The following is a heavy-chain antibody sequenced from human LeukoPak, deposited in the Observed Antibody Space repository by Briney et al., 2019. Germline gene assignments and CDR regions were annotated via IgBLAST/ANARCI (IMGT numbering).Heavy chain of an antibody. V-gene: IGHV3-30*18. J-gene: IGHJ4*02. D-gene: IGHD3-10*01. CDR1: GFTFSSYA. CDR2: MSFDGSIK. CDR3: VKDHYGSGNNYLDA. Sequence: TGGSLRLSCAASGFTFSSYAMHWVRQAPGKGLEFVAFMSFDGSIKTYVDSVKGRFTISRDNSMNTLYLQINRLGPEDTAVYYCVKDHYGSGNNYLDAWGQGTLVTVSS.